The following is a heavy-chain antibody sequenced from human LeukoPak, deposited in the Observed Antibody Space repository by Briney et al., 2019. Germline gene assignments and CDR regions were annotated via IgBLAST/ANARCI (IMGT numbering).Heavy chain of an antibody. V-gene: IGHV1-18*01. J-gene: IGHJ6*03. D-gene: IGHD6-13*01. CDR2: ISAYNGNT. CDR3: AKAAAAGTLISYYYYYMDV. CDR1: GYTFTSYG. Sequence: ASVKVSCKASGYTFTSYGISWVRQAPGQGLEWMGWISAYNGNTNYAQKLQGRVTMTTDTSTSTAYMELRSLRAEDTAVYYCAKAAAAGTLISYYYYYMDVWGKGTTVTISS.